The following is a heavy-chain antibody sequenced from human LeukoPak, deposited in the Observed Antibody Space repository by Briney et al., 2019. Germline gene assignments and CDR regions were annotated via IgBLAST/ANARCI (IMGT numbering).Heavy chain of an antibody. CDR3: ARWTTTFLDY. CDR2: IIPILGIA. D-gene: IGHD1-1*01. V-gene: IGHV1-69*04. J-gene: IGHJ4*02. CDR1: GGTFSSYA. Sequence: SVKVSCKASGGTFSSYAISWVRQAPGQGLEWMGRIIPILGIANYAQKFQGRVTITADKSTSTVYMDLSSLRSEDTAVYYCARWTTTFLDYWGQGTLVTVSS.